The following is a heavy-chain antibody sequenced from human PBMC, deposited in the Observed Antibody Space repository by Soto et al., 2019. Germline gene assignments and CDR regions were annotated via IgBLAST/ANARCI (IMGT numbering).Heavy chain of an antibody. D-gene: IGHD2-21*02. J-gene: IGHJ4*02. CDR3: ARGGHVVVVTAALDY. CDR2: VNPSGGHT. CDR1: GDPFTDYY. Sequence: ASVKGSCKASGDPFTDYYIHWVRQAPGQGLEWMGTVNPSGGHTTYAQHFLGRVTMTRDTSTSTLYMELTSLTSDDTAIYYCARGGHVVVVTAALDYWGQGTLVTVSS. V-gene: IGHV1-46*01.